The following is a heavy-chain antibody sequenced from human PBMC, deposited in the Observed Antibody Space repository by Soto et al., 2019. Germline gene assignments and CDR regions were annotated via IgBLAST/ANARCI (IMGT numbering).Heavy chain of an antibody. D-gene: IGHD3-16*01. CDR2: FDPEDGET. J-gene: IGHJ4*02. CDR1: GYTLTELS. Sequence: QVQLVQSGAEVKKPGASVKVSCKVSGYTLTELSMHWVRQAPGKGLEWMGGFDPEDGETIYAQKFQGIVTMIEDTSTDTAYMELISLSSDDTAVYYCALKGYYYVYCGQGTLVTVSS. V-gene: IGHV1-24*01. CDR3: ALKGYYYVY.